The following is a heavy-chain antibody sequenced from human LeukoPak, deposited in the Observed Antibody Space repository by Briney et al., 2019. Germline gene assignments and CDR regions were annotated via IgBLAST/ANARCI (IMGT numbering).Heavy chain of an antibody. Sequence: SGPTLVKPTQTLTLTCTFSGFSLSTSGVGVGWIRQPPGKALEWPALIYWDDDKRYSPSLKSRLTITKDTSKNHVVLTMTNMDPVDTATYFCAHRLSGGDCWDYWGQGTLVTVSS. J-gene: IGHJ4*02. CDR1: GFSLSTSGVG. CDR2: IYWDDDK. V-gene: IGHV2-5*02. CDR3: AHRLSGGDCWDY. D-gene: IGHD2-21*02.